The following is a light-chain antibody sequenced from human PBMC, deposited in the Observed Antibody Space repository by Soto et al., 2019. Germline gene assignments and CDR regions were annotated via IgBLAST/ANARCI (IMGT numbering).Light chain of an antibody. J-gene: IGLJ1*01. CDR2: AVT. V-gene: IGLV2-14*01. CDR3: SSYTSSSTL. Sequence: QSALTQHASVSGSPGQSITISCTGTSSDIGAYNYVSWYQQHPGKAPKLMIYAVTDRPSGVSSRFSGSKSANTASLTISGLQAEDEADYYCSSYTSSSTLFGTGTKVTVL. CDR1: SSDIGAYNY.